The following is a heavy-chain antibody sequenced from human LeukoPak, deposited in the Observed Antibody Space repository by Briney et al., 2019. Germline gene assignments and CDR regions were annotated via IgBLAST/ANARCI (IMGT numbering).Heavy chain of an antibody. V-gene: IGHV3-23*01. D-gene: IGHD5-24*01. CDR1: GFTFSTYA. Sequence: GGSLRLSCAASGFTFSTYAMSWVRQAPGKGLEWVSVISSTGGITFYADSVKGRFTISRDNSKNTLYLQMNSLRAEDTAVYYCAKDPGRWLQFDYFDYWGQGTLVTVSS. CDR3: AKDPGRWLQFDYFDY. J-gene: IGHJ4*02. CDR2: ISSTGGIT.